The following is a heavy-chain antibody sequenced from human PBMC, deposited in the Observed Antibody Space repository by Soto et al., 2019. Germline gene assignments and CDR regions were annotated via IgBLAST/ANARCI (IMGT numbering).Heavy chain of an antibody. D-gene: IGHD3-3*01. V-gene: IGHV3-74*01. J-gene: IGHJ6*02. CDR2: INSDGSST. Sequence: PGGSLRLSCAASGFTYSRYWMHWVRQAPGKGLVWVSRINSDGSSTTYVDSVKGRFTISRDNARNTLFLQMNSLRADDTAVYYCVRDKYYDFWSGYYTAYQFYGMNVWGQGTTVTVSS. CDR1: GFTYSRYW. CDR3: VRDKYYDFWSGYYTAYQFYGMNV.